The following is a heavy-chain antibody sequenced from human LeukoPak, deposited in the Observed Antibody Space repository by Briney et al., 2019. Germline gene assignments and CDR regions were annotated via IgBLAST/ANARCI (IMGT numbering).Heavy chain of an antibody. D-gene: IGHD7-27*01. CDR3: AKDGGLWVSAHWGDS. V-gene: IGHV3-23*01. Sequence: GGSLRLSCAASGFTFSSYTMSWVRQAPGKGLEWVSTITTSDGNTYYADSVKGRFTVSRDNSKNTLYLQMNSLRAEDTAAYYCAKDGGLWVSAHWGDSWGRGTLVTVSS. CDR2: ITTSDGNT. J-gene: IGHJ4*02. CDR1: GFTFSSYT.